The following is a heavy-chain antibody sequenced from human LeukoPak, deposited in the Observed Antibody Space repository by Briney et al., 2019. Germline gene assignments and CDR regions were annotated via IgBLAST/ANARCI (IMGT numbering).Heavy chain of an antibody. CDR2: ISSSGSTI. CDR3: ARVHGYNYPDY. V-gene: IGHV3-48*03. J-gene: IGHJ4*02. CDR1: GFTFSSYE. Sequence: GGSLTLSCAASGFTFSSYEMNWVRQAPGKGLEWVSYISSSGSTIYYADSVKGRFTISRDNAKNSLYLQMNSLRADDTAVYYCARVHGYNYPDYWGQGTLVTVSS. D-gene: IGHD5-24*01.